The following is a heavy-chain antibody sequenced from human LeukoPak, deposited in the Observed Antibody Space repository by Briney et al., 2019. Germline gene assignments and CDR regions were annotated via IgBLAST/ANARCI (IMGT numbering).Heavy chain of an antibody. D-gene: IGHD3-22*01. V-gene: IGHV1-2*06. Sequence: ASVKVSCKASGYTFTGYYMHWVRQAPGQGLEWMGRINPNSGDTNYAQKFQGRVTMTRDTSISTAYMELSRLRSDDTAVYYCARDTGLSGCYYYYMDVWGKGTTVTVSS. CDR3: ARDTGLSGCYYYYMDV. CDR1: GYTFTGYY. CDR2: INPNSGDT. J-gene: IGHJ6*03.